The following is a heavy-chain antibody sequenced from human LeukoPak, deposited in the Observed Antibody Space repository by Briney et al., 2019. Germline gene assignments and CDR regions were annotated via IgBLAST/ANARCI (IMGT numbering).Heavy chain of an antibody. Sequence: SETLSLTSTVSGGSISSGGYYWSWIRQHPGKGLEWIGYIYYSGSTYYNPSLKSRVTISVDTSKNQFSLKLSSVTAADTAVYYCARRAYCGGDCPNFDYWGQGTLVTVSS. CDR2: IYYSGST. J-gene: IGHJ4*02. CDR3: ARRAYCGGDCPNFDY. V-gene: IGHV4-31*03. CDR1: GGSISSGGYY. D-gene: IGHD2-21*02.